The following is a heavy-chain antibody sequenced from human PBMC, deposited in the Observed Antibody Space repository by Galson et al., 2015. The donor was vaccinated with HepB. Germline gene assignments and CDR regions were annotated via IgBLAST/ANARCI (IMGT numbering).Heavy chain of an antibody. D-gene: IGHD3-9*01. CDR2: INAGNGNT. Sequence: SVKVSCKASGYTFTSYAMHWVRQAPGQRLEWMGWINAGNGNTKYSQKFQGRVTITRDTSASTAYMELSSLRSEDTAVYYCAREFSRYFDWLFPNWFDPWGQGTLVTVSS. J-gene: IGHJ5*02. CDR1: GYTFTSYA. V-gene: IGHV1-3*01. CDR3: AREFSRYFDWLFPNWFDP.